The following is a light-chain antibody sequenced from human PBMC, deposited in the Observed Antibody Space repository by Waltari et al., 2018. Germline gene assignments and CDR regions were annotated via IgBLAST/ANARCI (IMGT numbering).Light chain of an antibody. CDR2: DVT. CDR1: SADVGGYDY. Sequence: HSALTQPPSASGSPGQSVTISCTGTSADVGGYDYVSWCQQHPGKVPKLIIYDVTKRPSGVPPRFSAAKSGNSASLTVSGLQAEDEADYYCSSHAGNNLWIFGGGTKVTVL. V-gene: IGLV2-8*01. CDR3: SSHAGNNLWI. J-gene: IGLJ2*01.